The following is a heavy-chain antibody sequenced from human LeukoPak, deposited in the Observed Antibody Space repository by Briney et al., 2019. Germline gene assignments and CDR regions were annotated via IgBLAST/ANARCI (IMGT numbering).Heavy chain of an antibody. J-gene: IGHJ4*02. CDR3: ARDYDILTGYFPDY. V-gene: IGHV3-30-3*01. CDR1: GFTFSSYA. CDR2: ISYDGSNK. D-gene: IGHD3-9*01. Sequence: GGSLRLSCAASGFTFSSYAMHWVRQAPGKGLEWVAVISYDGSNKYYADSVKGRFTISRDNSKNTLCLQMNSLRAEDTAVYYCARDYDILTGYFPDYWGQGTLVTVSS.